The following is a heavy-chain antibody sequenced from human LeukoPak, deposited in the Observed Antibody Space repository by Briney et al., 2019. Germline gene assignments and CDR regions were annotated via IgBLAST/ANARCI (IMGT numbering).Heavy chain of an antibody. D-gene: IGHD3-10*01. J-gene: IGHJ4*02. CDR1: GYTFTSYG. CDR2: IDANNGNT. CDR3: ARDRDPFLVWFGKLYTLVDY. V-gene: IGHV1-18*01. Sequence: AASVKVSCKASGYTFTSYGISWVRQAPGQGLEWMGWIDANNGNTNYAQKFQGRVTMTTDTSTSTAYMELRSLRSDDAAVYFCARDRDPFLVWFGKLYTLVDYWGQGTLVTVSS.